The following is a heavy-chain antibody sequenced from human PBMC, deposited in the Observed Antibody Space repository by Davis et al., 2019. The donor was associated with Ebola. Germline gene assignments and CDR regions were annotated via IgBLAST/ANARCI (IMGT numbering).Heavy chain of an antibody. CDR3: ARDGSSHLYGMDV. CDR1: GGTFSSYA. Sequence: SVKVSCKASGGTFSSYAISWVRQAPGQGLEWMGGIIPIFGTANYAQKFQGRVTITADESTSTAYMELRSLRSDDTAVYYCARDGSSHLYGMDVWGQGTTVTVSS. J-gene: IGHJ6*02. CDR2: IIPIFGTA. V-gene: IGHV1-69*13. D-gene: IGHD6-6*01.